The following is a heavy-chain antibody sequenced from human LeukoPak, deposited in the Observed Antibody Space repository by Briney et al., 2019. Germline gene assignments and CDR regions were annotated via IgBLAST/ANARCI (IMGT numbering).Heavy chain of an antibody. CDR2: IYYSGST. CDR1: GGSISSSGYY. CDR3: ARQDMLWFGESPLDY. V-gene: IGHV4-39*01. Sequence: SETLSLTCTVSGGSISSSGYYWGWIRQPPGKGLEWIGSIYYSGSTYYNPSLKSRVTISVDTSKNQFSLKLSSVTAADTAVYYCARQDMLWFGESPLDYWGQGTLVTVSS. D-gene: IGHD3-10*01. J-gene: IGHJ4*02.